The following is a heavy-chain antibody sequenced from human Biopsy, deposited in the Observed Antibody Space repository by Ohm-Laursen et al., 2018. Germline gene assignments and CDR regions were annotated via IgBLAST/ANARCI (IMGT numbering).Heavy chain of an antibody. CDR2: IYYSGRP. D-gene: IGHD3-22*01. V-gene: IGHV4-59*01. CDR3: ARDRGYYSDRTVPGYFDL. J-gene: IGHJ2*01. Sequence: GTLSLTCTVSGDSIARYYWTWIRQSPGKGLEWIAYIYYSGRPNYNPSLKGRVVISVDRSRNQFFLKLTSATAADTAIYYCARDRGYYSDRTVPGYFDLWGRGTLVTVSS. CDR1: GDSIARYY.